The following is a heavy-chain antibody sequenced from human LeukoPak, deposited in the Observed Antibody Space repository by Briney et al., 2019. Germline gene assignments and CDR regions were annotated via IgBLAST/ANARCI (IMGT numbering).Heavy chain of an antibody. J-gene: IGHJ4*02. CDR2: IGANSGNT. Sequence: ASEKLSCKASGYTVTSCGISWMRQAPGPGPEGMGWIGANSGNTNNAQTLQSRATMTTDTSTSTAYMELRSLRSGETAVYYWAGSYRDSSGYYSNFDNWGQGTLVTVSS. CDR1: GYTVTSCG. D-gene: IGHD3-22*01. CDR3: AGSYRDSSGYYSNFDN. V-gene: IGHV1-18*01.